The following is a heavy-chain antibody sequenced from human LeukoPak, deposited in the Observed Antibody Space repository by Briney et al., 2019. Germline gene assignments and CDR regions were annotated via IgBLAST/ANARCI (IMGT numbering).Heavy chain of an antibody. CDR3: ARVGRSTSPKPDY. J-gene: IGHJ4*02. D-gene: IGHD2-2*01. V-gene: IGHV3-21*01. CDR1: GFTFSSYS. Sequence: GGSLRLSCAASGFTFSSYSMNWVRQAPGKGLEWVSSISSSSSYIYYADSVKGRFTISRDNAKNPLYLQMNSLRAEDTAVYYCARVGRSTSPKPDYWGQGTLVTVSS. CDR2: ISSSSSYI.